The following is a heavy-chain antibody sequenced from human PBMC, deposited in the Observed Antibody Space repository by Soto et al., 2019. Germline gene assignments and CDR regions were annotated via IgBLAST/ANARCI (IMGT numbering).Heavy chain of an antibody. J-gene: IGHJ4*02. Sequence: SEILSLTCTVSGGAVSGFYWSWLRQSPGKGLEWIGYVHNNEGSDYNTSLRDRVTMSIDTSKNQVSLRLSSVTAADTAVYYCAREGGYYRHFDYWGQGTLVTVSS. CDR1: GGAVSGFY. CDR3: AREGGYYRHFDY. V-gene: IGHV4-59*02. D-gene: IGHD3-22*01. CDR2: VHNNEGS.